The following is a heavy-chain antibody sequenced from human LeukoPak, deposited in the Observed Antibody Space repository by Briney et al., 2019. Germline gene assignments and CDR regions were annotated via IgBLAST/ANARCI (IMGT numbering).Heavy chain of an antibody. J-gene: IGHJ4*02. CDR1: GYTFTSYD. D-gene: IGHD6-19*01. CDR2: MNPNSGNT. CDR3: ARGGGWSIYFDY. V-gene: IGHV1-8*01. Sequence: GASVKVSCKASGYTFTSYDINWVRPAPGQGLEWMGWMNPNSGNTGYAQKFQGRVTMTRNTSISTAYMELSSLRSEDTAVYYCARGGGWSIYFDYWGQGTLVTVPS.